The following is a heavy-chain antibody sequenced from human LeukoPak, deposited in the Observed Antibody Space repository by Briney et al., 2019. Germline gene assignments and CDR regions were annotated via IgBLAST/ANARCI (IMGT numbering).Heavy chain of an antibody. CDR2: IYYSGST. V-gene: IGHV4-34*01. CDR3: ARFGYCSSTSCSRFYYYYGMDV. D-gene: IGHD2-2*01. CDR1: GGSFSGYY. J-gene: IGHJ6*02. Sequence: SETLSLTCAVYGGSFSGYYWSWIRQPPGKGLEWIGSIYYSGSTYYNPSLKSRVTISVDTSKNQFSLKLSSVTAADTAVYYCARFGYCSSTSCSRFYYYYGMDVWGQGTTVTVSS.